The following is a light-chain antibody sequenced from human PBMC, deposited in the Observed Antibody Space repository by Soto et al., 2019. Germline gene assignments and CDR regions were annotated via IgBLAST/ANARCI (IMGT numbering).Light chain of an antibody. CDR3: QQRSNPQYT. CDR2: DAS. CDR1: QSVSSY. Sequence: EIVLTQSPATLSLSRGERATLSCRASQSVSSYLAWYQQKPGQAPRLLIYDASNRATGIPARFSGSGSGTDFTLTISSLEPEDFAVYYCQQRSNPQYTFGQGTKLEIK. J-gene: IGKJ2*01. V-gene: IGKV3-11*01.